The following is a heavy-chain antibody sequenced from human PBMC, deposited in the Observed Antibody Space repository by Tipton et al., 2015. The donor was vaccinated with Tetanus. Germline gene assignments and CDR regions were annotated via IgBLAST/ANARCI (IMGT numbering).Heavy chain of an antibody. Sequence: RSLRLSCAAPGFTFRSYGMHWVRQAPGKGLEWVALIWYDGSNKNYADSVKGRFTISRDNSKNTLYLQMNGLSAEDTAVYYCARDIAIVRARDWYFDVWGRGTLVTVSS. D-gene: IGHD2/OR15-2a*01. J-gene: IGHJ2*01. V-gene: IGHV3-33*01. CDR1: GFTFRSYG. CDR2: IWYDGSNK. CDR3: ARDIAIVRARDWYFDV.